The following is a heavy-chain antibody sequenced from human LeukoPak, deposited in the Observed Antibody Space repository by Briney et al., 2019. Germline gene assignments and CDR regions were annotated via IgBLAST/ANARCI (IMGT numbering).Heavy chain of an antibody. CDR3: ARRVPLYYYDRENLTGAFDI. Sequence: SETLSLTCTVSGGSISSSSFYWGWIRQPPGKGLEWIGSIYYSGSTYYNPSLKSRVTISVDTSKNQFSLKLSSVTAADTAVYYCARRVPLYYYDRENLTGAFDIWGQGTMVTVSS. D-gene: IGHD3-22*01. CDR2: IYYSGST. V-gene: IGHV4-39*07. CDR1: GGSISSSSFY. J-gene: IGHJ3*02.